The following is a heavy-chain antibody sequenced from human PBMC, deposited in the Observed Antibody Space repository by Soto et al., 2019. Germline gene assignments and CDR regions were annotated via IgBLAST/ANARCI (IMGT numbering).Heavy chain of an antibody. CDR2: ISSSGSTI. J-gene: IGHJ6*02. V-gene: IGHV3-48*03. CDR3: ARDSYYGSGSYYTQHYGMDV. D-gene: IGHD3-10*01. Sequence: LRLSCSASGFTFSSYEMNWVRQAPGKGLEWVSYISSSGSTIYYADSVKGRFTISRDNAKNSLYLQMNSLRAEDTAVYYCARDSYYGSGSYYTQHYGMDVWGQGTTVTVSS. CDR1: GFTFSSYE.